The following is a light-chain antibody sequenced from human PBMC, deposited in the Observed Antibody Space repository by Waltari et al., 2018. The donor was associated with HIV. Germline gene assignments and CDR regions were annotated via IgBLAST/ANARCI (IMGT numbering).Light chain of an antibody. CDR1: STNIGSNF. Sequence: QSVLTQPPSVSAAPGQKVTISCSGSSTNIGSNFVSWYQQRPGTAHNLRLCENNMRPSGIPARFSGSKSGASATLGIPGLQTGDEADYYCGTWDSSLSGYVFGTGTKVTVL. V-gene: IGLV1-51*01. CDR2: ENN. CDR3: GTWDSSLSGYV. J-gene: IGLJ1*01.